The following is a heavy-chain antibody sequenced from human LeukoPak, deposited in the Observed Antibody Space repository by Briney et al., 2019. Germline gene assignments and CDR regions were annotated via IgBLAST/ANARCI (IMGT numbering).Heavy chain of an antibody. J-gene: IGHJ4*02. CDR1: GYDFTIFG. CDR2: MSPYNGNT. V-gene: IGHV1-18*01. CDR3: ARAGPGRCWYFDC. D-gene: IGHD4/OR15-4a*01. Sequence: ASVKVSCQASGYDFTIFGITWLRRAPAHGLEWIGWMSPYNGNTRYAQKFHGRVAVTTDTSPTTTYRELRGLRFNDTAVYYCARAGPGRCWYFDCWRQGTLVTVSS.